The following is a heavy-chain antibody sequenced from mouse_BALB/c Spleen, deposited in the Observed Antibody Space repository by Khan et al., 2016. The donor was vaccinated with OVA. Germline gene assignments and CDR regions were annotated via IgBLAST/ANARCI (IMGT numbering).Heavy chain of an antibody. J-gene: IGHJ3*01. CDR3: ERYGNYVWFAY. CDR2: ISYSGST. D-gene: IGHD2-1*01. CDR1: GDSITSGY. V-gene: IGHV3-8*02. Sequence: EVQLQESGPSLVKPSQTLSLTCSVTGDSITSGYWNWIRKFPGNKLEYMGYISYSGSTYYSPSLKSRIFITRDTTKNQYYLQLNSVTTEDTAPYCCERYGNYVWFAYWGQGTLVTVTA.